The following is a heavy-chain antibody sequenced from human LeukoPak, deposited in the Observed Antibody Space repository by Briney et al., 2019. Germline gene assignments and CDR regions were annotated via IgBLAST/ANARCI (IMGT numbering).Heavy chain of an antibody. CDR1: GFTFSGSA. Sequence: GGSLRLSCAASGFTFSGSAVHWVRQASGKGLEWVGRIRSKANSYATAYAASVKGRFTISRDDSENTAYLQMNSLNTEDTAVYYCIHYYGMDVWGQGTTVTVSS. CDR3: IHYYGMDV. V-gene: IGHV3-73*01. J-gene: IGHJ6*02. CDR2: IRSKANSYAT.